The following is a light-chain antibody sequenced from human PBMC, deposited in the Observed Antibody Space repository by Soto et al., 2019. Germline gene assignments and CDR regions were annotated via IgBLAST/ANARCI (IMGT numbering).Light chain of an antibody. V-gene: IGLV2-11*01. CDR1: SSDVGGYNY. Sequence: QSALTQPRSVSGSPGQSVTISCTGTSSDVGGYNYVSWYQQHPGKAPKLMIYDVSKRPSGVPDRFSGSKSGNTASLTISGLQAEDEADYYCCSYAGSYMVFGGGTKL. CDR2: DVS. J-gene: IGLJ2*01. CDR3: CSYAGSYMV.